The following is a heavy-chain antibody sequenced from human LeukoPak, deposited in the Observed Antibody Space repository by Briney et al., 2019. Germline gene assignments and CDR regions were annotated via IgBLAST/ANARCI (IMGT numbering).Heavy chain of an antibody. CDR1: GYTFTAYY. J-gene: IGHJ4*02. CDR2: INPNSGGT. D-gene: IGHD3-10*01. V-gene: IGHV1-2*06. CDR3: ARSVGGSGRDYFDY. Sequence: ASVKVSCKASGYTFTAYYMHWVRQAPGQGLEWMGRINPNSGGTNYAQKFQGRVTMTRDTSNSTAYTALSRLGCDDTAVYYCARSVGGSGRDYFDYWGQGTLVTVSS.